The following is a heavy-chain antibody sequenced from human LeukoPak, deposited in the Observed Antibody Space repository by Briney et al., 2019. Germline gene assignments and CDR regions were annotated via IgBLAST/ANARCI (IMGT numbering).Heavy chain of an antibody. V-gene: IGHV1-69*13. CDR3: ARAMGGMVAIDY. CDR2: VIPIFGTA. J-gene: IGHJ4*02. CDR1: RGTFSSYA. D-gene: IGHD1-26*01. Sequence: GASVKVSCKGSRGTFSSYAISWVRQAPGQGLEWMGGVIPIFGTANYAQKFQGRVTITADESTSTAYMELSSLRSEDTAVYYCARAMGGMVAIDYWGQGTLVTVSS.